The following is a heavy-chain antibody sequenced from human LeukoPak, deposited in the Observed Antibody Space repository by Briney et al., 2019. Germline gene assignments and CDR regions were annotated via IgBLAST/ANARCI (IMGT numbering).Heavy chain of an antibody. V-gene: IGHV5-51*01. CDR1: GYSFTNYW. Sequence: GESLKISCKGSGYSFTNYWIGWVRQMPGKGLEWMGIIYPGESETRYSPSFQGQVSISADKSISTAYLQWSSLKASDTAMYYCARQGRWLQQPIGYWGQGTLVTVSS. J-gene: IGHJ4*02. CDR3: ARQGRWLQQPIGY. D-gene: IGHD5-24*01. CDR2: IYPGESET.